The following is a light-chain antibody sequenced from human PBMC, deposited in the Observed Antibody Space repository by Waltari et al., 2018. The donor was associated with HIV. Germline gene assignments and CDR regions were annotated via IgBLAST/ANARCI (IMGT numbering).Light chain of an antibody. J-gene: IGKJ5*01. V-gene: IGKV3-20*01. Sequence: EIVLTQSPGTLSLSQGERATLSCRASQSVSSSYLAWYQQKPGQAPRLLIYGASSRATGIPDRFSGSGSGTDFTLTISRLEPEDFAVYYCQQYGSSPPITFGQGTRLEFK. CDR2: GAS. CDR3: QQYGSSPPIT. CDR1: QSVSSSY.